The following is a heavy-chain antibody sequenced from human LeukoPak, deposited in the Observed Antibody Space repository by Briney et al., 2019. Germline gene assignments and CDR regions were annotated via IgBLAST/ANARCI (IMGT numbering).Heavy chain of an antibody. CDR2: IYSGGST. CDR3: AKRGVVIQVFLIGFHKEAYYFDS. D-gene: IGHD2/OR15-2a*01. V-gene: IGHV3-66*04. Sequence: PGGSLRLSCAASGFTVSSNYMSWVRQAPGKGLEWVSVIYSGGSTYYADSVKGRFTISRDNSKNTLYLQMNSLRAEDTAVYFCAKRGVVIQVFLIGFHKEAYYFDSWGQGALVTVSS. J-gene: IGHJ4*02. CDR1: GFTVSSNY.